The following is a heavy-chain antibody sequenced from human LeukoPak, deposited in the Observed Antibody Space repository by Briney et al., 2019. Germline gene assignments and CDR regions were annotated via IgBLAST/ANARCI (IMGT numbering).Heavy chain of an antibody. CDR3: ARQQPKWESPGGWFDP. CDR1: GGSISSSTYY. CDR2: VYYSGNN. J-gene: IGHJ5*02. Sequence: SETLSLTCTVSGGSISSSTYYWGWIRQPPGKGLEWIGNVYYSGNNFCNPSLKSRVTMSVDTSRNQFSLKLSSVTAADTAVYYCARQQPKWESPGGWFDPWGQGTLVSVSS. V-gene: IGHV4-39*07. D-gene: IGHD1-26*01.